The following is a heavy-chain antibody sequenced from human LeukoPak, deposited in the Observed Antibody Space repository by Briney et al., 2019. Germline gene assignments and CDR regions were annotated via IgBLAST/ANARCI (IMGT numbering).Heavy chain of an antibody. CDR1: GFTFSSYA. CDR2: IRSKANSYAT. J-gene: IGHJ4*02. D-gene: IGHD5-18*01. Sequence: PGGSLRLSCAASGFTFSSYAMHWVRQASGKGLEWVGRIRSKANSYATAYAASVKGRFTISRDDSKNTAYLQMNSLKTEDTAVYYCTRLRGYSYGDDYWGQGTLVTVSS. V-gene: IGHV3-73*01. CDR3: TRLRGYSYGDDY.